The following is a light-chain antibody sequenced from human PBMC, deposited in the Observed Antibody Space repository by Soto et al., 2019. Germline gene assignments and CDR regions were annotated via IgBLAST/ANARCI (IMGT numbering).Light chain of an antibody. V-gene: IGKV1-27*01. CDR2: GAS. CDR3: QNYNSAPTWT. CDR1: QAIANY. Sequence: DVQTTQSPSSLSAFVGDRVTITCRASQAIANYLAWYQQKPGKVPKLLIYGASTLQSGVPSRFSGGGSGTEFTLTISSLQPEDAATYFCQNYNSAPTWTFGQGTKVDIK. J-gene: IGKJ1*01.